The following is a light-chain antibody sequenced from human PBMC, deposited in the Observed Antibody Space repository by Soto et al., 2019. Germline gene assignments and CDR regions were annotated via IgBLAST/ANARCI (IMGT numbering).Light chain of an antibody. J-gene: IGLJ1*01. Sequence: QSALTQPASVSGSLGQSITISCTGTSSDVGDYNFVSWYQQHPGRAPKLIIYDVTYRPSGVSIRFSGSKSGNTASLTLSGLQAEDEADYYCSSYTTSNTPYVFGTGTKLTVL. CDR2: DVT. CDR3: SSYTTSNTPYV. CDR1: SSDVGDYNF. V-gene: IGLV2-14*01.